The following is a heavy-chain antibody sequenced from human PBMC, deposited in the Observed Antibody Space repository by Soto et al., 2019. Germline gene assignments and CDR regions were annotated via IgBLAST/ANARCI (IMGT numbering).Heavy chain of an antibody. J-gene: IGHJ4*02. V-gene: IGHV4-34*01. CDR3: ARWTRVGYCSGGSCLPDY. Sequence: QVQLQQWGAGLLKPSETLSLTCAVYGGSFSGYYWSWIRQPPGKGLEWIGEINHSGSSNYNPSLKSPVTISVDTSKNQFSLKLSSVTAADTAVYYCARWTRVGYCSGGSCLPDYWGQGTLVTVSS. D-gene: IGHD2-15*01. CDR1: GGSFSGYY. CDR2: INHSGSS.